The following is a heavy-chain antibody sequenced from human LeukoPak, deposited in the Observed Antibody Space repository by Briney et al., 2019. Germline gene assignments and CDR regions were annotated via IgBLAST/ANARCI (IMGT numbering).Heavy chain of an antibody. Sequence: ASVKVSCKASGYTFTSYGISWVRQAPGQGLEWMGWISAYNGNTNYAQKLQGRVTMTTDTSTSTAYMELRSLRSDDTAVYYCARDRGEQLVDNDAFDIWGQGTMVTVSS. J-gene: IGHJ3*02. CDR2: ISAYNGNT. CDR3: ARDRGEQLVDNDAFDI. D-gene: IGHD6-6*01. V-gene: IGHV1-18*01. CDR1: GYTFTSYG.